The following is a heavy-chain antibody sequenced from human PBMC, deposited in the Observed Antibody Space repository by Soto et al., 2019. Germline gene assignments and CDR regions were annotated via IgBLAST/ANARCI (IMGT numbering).Heavy chain of an antibody. D-gene: IGHD3-22*01. J-gene: IGHJ4*02. CDR2: IYYSGST. CDR1: GGSISSGDYY. CDR3: ARGGHDRSGYYYFSDY. Sequence: SETLSLTCTVSGGSISSGDYYWSWIRQPPGKGLEWIGYIYYSGSTYSNPSLKSRVTISVDTSKNQSSLKLSSVTAADTAVYYCARGGHDRSGYYYFSDYWGQGTLVTVSS. V-gene: IGHV4-30-4*01.